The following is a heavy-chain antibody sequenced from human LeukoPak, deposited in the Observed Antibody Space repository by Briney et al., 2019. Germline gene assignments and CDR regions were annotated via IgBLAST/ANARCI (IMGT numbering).Heavy chain of an antibody. CDR3: ARLFYYGSGSYGIHY. CDR2: IYYSGST. J-gene: IGHJ4*02. V-gene: IGHV4-59*01. Sequence: SQTLSLTCTVSGGSIGSYYWSWIRQPPGKGLEWIGYIYYSGSTNYNPSLKSRVTISVDTSKNQFSLNLNSVTAADTAVYYCARLFYYGSGSYGIHYWGQGTLVTVSS. CDR1: GGSIGSYY. D-gene: IGHD3-10*01.